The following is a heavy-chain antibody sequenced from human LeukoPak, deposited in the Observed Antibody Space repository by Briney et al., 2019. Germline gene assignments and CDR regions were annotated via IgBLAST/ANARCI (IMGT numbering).Heavy chain of an antibody. J-gene: IGHJ4*02. Sequence: SVKVSCKASGGTFSSYAISSVRPGPGQGLGWMGGIIPIFGTANYAQKFQGRVTITADESTSTAYMELSSLSSEDTAVYYCASGDGSGSAYYFDYWGQGTLVTVSS. V-gene: IGHV1-69*01. CDR1: GGTFSSYA. D-gene: IGHD3-10*01. CDR2: IIPIFGTA. CDR3: ASGDGSGSAYYFDY.